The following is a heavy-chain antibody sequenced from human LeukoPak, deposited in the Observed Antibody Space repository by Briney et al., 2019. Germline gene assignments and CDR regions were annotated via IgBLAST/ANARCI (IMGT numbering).Heavy chain of an antibody. CDR3: ARGGFTTWFDP. J-gene: IGHJ5*02. CDR2: IRADGGDT. Sequence: GGSLRLFCAASGFTFNIYSMSWVRQAPGKGLEWVSTIRADGGDTYCADSVKGRFTISRDNSKNTLYLEMNNLRAEDTAVYYCARGGFTTWFDPWVQGALVTVSS. V-gene: IGHV3-23*01. D-gene: IGHD3-10*01. CDR1: GFTFNIYS.